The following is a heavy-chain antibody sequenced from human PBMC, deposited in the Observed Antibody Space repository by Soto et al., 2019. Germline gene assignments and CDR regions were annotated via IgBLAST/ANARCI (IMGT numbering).Heavy chain of an antibody. CDR3: AKDTAMVDYYGMDV. Sequence: GGSLRLSCAASGFTFSSYAMSWVRQAPGRGLEWVSAISGSGGSTYYADTVKGRFNISRDNSKNTLYLQMNSLRAEDTAVYYCAKDTAMVDYYGMDVWGQGTTVTVSS. CDR1: GFTFSSYA. J-gene: IGHJ6*02. D-gene: IGHD5-18*01. CDR2: ISGSGGST. V-gene: IGHV3-23*01.